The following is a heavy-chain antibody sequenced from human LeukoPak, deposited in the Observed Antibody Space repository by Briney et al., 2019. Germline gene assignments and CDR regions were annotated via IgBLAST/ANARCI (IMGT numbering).Heavy chain of an antibody. Sequence: GGSLRLSCAASGFTFSDYYMSWIRQAPGKGLEWVSYISSSGHITHYADSVKGRFTISRDNAKNSLYLQMNSLRAEDTALYYCARDDYGSGSWNDYWGQGTLVTVSS. V-gene: IGHV3-11*01. CDR1: GFTFSDYY. D-gene: IGHD3-10*01. CDR2: ISSSGHIT. J-gene: IGHJ4*02. CDR3: ARDDYGSGSWNDY.